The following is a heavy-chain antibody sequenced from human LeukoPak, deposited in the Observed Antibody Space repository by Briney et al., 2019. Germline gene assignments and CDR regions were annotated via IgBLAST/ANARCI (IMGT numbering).Heavy chain of an antibody. CDR3: ARASYDSSGYPSPDY. V-gene: IGHV5-51*01. Sequence: GESQKISCKGSGYSFTSYWIGWVRQMPGKGLEWMGIIYPGDSDTRYSPSFQGQVTISADKSISTAYLQWSSLKASDTAMYYCARASYDSSGYPSPDYWGQGTLVTVSS. CDR2: IYPGDSDT. D-gene: IGHD3-22*01. CDR1: GYSFTSYW. J-gene: IGHJ4*02.